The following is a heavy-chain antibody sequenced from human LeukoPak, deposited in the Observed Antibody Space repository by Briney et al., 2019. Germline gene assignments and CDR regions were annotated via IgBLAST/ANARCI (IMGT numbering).Heavy chain of an antibody. CDR2: MNPNSGNT. D-gene: IGHD4-17*01. CDR1: GYTFTSYD. CDR3: ARGNTVTEFDY. Sequence: ASVKVSCKASGYTFTSYDINWVRQATGQGLEWMGWMNPNSGNTGYAQKFQGRVTITADESTSTAYMELSSLRSEDTAVYYCARGNTVTEFDYWGQGTLVTVSS. J-gene: IGHJ4*02. V-gene: IGHV1-8*01.